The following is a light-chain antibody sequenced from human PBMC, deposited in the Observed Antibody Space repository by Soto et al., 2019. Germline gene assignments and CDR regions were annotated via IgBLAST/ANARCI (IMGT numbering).Light chain of an antibody. CDR3: QQYNTYPVA. CDR2: DAS. CDR1: QSIHRW. Sequence: DIQMTQSPSTLSASVGDRVTITCRASQSIHRWLAWYQQKAGKAPKVLIYDASSLDSGFPSRFSGSGSGTEFTLTISSLQPDDFATYYCQQYNTYPVAFGQGTKLEI. J-gene: IGKJ2*01. V-gene: IGKV1-5*01.